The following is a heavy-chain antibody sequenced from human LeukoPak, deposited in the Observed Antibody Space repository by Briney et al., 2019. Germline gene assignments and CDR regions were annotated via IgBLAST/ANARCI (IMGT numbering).Heavy chain of an antibody. J-gene: IGHJ3*02. CDR1: GGTFSSYA. Sequence: PVKVSCTASGGTFSSYAISWVRQAPGQGLEWMGGIIPIFGTANYAQKFQGRVTITADESTSTAYMELGSLRSEDTAVYYCARGARFGELFAGEDAFDIWGQGTMVTVSS. CDR3: ARGARFGELFAGEDAFDI. CDR2: IIPIFGTA. D-gene: IGHD3-10*01. V-gene: IGHV1-69*13.